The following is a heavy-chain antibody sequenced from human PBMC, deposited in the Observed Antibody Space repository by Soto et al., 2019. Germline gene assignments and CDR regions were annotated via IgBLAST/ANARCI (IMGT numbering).Heavy chain of an antibody. J-gene: IGHJ4*02. D-gene: IGHD5-12*01. CDR2: INPNSGGT. CDR1: GYTFTGYY. V-gene: IGHV1-2*04. Sequence: ASVKVSCKASGYTFTGYYMHWVRQAPGQGLEWMGWINPNSGGTNYAQKFQGWVTMTRDTSTSTAYMELSSLRSEDTAVYYCARLWVGYSGYDNDYWGQGTLVTVSS. CDR3: ARLWVGYSGYDNDY.